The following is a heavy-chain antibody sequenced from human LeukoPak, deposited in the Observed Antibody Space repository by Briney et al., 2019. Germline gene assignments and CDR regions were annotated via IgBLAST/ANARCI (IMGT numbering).Heavy chain of an antibody. D-gene: IGHD2-15*01. Sequence: ASVKVSCKASGYTFTSYAMHWVRQAHGQRLEWMGWINAGNGNTKYSQKFQGRVTITRDTSASTAYMELSSLRSEDTAVYYCARVAGLSDAFDIWGQGTMVTVSS. J-gene: IGHJ3*02. CDR1: GYTFTSYA. V-gene: IGHV1-3*01. CDR3: ARVAGLSDAFDI. CDR2: INAGNGNT.